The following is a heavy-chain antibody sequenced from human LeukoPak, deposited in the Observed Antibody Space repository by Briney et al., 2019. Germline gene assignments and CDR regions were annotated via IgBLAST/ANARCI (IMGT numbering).Heavy chain of an antibody. J-gene: IGHJ4*02. CDR3: ARVSNGLVSSRWYYFEY. Sequence: PGGSLRLSCAASGFTVNSNYMSWVRQAPGKGLEWVSVIYSGGNTYYADSVKGRFTISRDNFKNTVYLQMNSLRAEDTAVYYCARVSNGLVSSRWYYFEYWGQGTLVTVSS. CDR1: GFTVNSNY. V-gene: IGHV3-53*01. D-gene: IGHD6-13*01. CDR2: IYSGGNT.